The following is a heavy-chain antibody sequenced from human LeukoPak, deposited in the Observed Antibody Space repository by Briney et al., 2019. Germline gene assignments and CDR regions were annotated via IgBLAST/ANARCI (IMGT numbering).Heavy chain of an antibody. D-gene: IGHD1-14*01. CDR2: ISSSSSYI. V-gene: IGHV3-21*01. CDR3: AREGAADRYFDY. CDR1: GFTFSSYS. J-gene: IGHJ4*02. Sequence: GGSLRLSCAASGFTFSSYSMNWVRQAPGKGLEWVSSISSSSSYIYYADSVKGRFTISRDNAKNSLYLQMNSLRAEDTAVYYCAREGAADRYFDYRGQGTLVTVSS.